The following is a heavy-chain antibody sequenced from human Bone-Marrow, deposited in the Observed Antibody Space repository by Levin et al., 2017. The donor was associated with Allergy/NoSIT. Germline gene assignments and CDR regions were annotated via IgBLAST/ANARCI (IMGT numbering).Heavy chain of an antibody. J-gene: IGHJ4*03. D-gene: IGHD4-11*01. Sequence: GGSLRLSCEGSGFIFSTYWMTWVRQAPGKGLEWVANIKQDGSDKNYGDSVKGRFTISRDNAQKSLFLHMSSLRVEDTAMYYCARGSNPDHQWGPGTLVTVSS. CDR1: GFIFSTYW. CDR3: ARGSNPDHQ. CDR2: IKQDGSDK. V-gene: IGHV3-7*01.